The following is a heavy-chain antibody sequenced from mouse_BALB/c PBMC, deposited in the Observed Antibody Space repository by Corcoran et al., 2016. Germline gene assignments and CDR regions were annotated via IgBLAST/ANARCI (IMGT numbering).Heavy chain of an antibody. CDR1: GFNIKDTY. J-gene: IGHJ1*01. CDR2: SDPANGNT. CDR3: ARWDWYFDV. V-gene: IGHV14-3*02. Sequence: EVQLQQSGAELVKPGASVKLSCTASGFNIKDTYMHWVKQRPEQGLEWIGRSDPANGNTKYDPNFQGQATITADTSSNTAYLQLSSLTSEDTAVYYCARWDWYFDVWGAGTTVTVSS.